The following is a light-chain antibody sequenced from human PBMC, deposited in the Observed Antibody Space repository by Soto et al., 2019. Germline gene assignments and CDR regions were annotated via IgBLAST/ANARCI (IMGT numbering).Light chain of an antibody. Sequence: EILLTQSPGTLSLSPGERATLSCRASQSVTNNYLAWNQQKPGQAPRLLIFRASSRATGIPDRFSGSGSGTDFTLTISRLEPEDFAVYYCHQYTGSPFAFGGGTKVEI. CDR1: QSVTNNY. CDR3: HQYTGSPFA. CDR2: RAS. V-gene: IGKV3-20*01. J-gene: IGKJ4*01.